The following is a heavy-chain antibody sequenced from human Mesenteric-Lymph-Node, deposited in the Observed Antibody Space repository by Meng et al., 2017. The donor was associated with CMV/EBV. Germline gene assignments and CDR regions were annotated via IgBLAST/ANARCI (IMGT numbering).Heavy chain of an antibody. CDR1: GFTFSNYW. CDR2: IDRDGSDT. V-gene: IGHV3-74*01. CDR3: ARGYCSSTSCPAGMDV. Sequence: GESLKISCAASGFTFSNYWMHWVRQAPGKGLVWVSRIDRDGSDTSYADSVKGRFTISRDNAKNTLYLQMNSLRAEDTAVYYCARGYCSSTSCPAGMDVWGQGTTVTVSS. J-gene: IGHJ6*02. D-gene: IGHD2-2*01.